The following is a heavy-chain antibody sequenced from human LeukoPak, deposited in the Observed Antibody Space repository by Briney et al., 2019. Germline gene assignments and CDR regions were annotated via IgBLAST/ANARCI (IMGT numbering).Heavy chain of an antibody. V-gene: IGHV4-30-4*08. D-gene: IGHD3-3*01. CDR1: GGSISSGDYY. J-gene: IGHJ3*02. CDR2: IYYSGNT. Sequence: SETLSLTCTVSGGSISSGDYYWSWIRQPPGKGLEWIGYIYYSGNTYYNPSLKSRVTISIDTSKNQFSLKLSSVTAADTAVYYCARRDYDFWSGQPSPWPHAFDIWGHGTMVTVSS. CDR3: ARRDYDFWSGQPSPWPHAFDI.